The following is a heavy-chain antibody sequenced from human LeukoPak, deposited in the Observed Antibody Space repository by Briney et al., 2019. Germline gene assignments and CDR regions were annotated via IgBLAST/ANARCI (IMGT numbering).Heavy chain of an antibody. V-gene: IGHV3-7*01. CDR3: RVVY. CDR2: INKDGSEK. J-gene: IGHJ4*02. CDR1: GFTFDNFW. Sequence: GGSLRLSCAASGFTFDNFWMNWVRQAPGKGLEWVANINKDGSEKYYVDSVEGRFTISRDNARNSLYLQMNSLRAEDTAVYYCRVVYWGRGTLVTVSS.